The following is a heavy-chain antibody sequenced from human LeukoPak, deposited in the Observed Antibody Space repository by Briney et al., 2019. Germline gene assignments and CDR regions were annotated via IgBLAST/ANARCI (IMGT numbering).Heavy chain of an antibody. J-gene: IGHJ4*02. V-gene: IGHV1-2*02. CDR3: ARSPSWSSSWYDY. Sequence: GASVKVSCKASGYTFTGYYMHWVRQAPGQGLEWMGWINPNSSGTNYAQKFQGRVTMTRDTSISTAYMELSRLRSDDTAVYYCARSPSWSSSWYDYWGQGTLVTVSS. CDR1: GYTFTGYY. D-gene: IGHD6-13*01. CDR2: INPNSSGT.